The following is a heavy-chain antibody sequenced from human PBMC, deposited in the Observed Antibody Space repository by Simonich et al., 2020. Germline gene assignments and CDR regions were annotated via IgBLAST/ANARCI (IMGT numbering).Heavy chain of an antibody. CDR2: ISPISGTA. D-gene: IGHD5-12*01. V-gene: IGHV1-69*13. CDR3: ATDKRGYSGYDYYYYYGMDV. J-gene: IGHJ6*02. Sequence: QVQLVQSGAEVKKPGSSVKVSCKASGGTFSSYAISWVRQAPGQGLEWMGEISPISGTANYDQKFQGRVTMTADESTSTAYMEQSSLRSEDTAVYYCATDKRGYSGYDYYYYYGMDVWGQGTTVTVSS. CDR1: GGTFSSYA.